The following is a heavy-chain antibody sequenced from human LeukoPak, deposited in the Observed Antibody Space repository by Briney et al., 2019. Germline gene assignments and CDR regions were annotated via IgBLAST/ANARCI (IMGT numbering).Heavy chain of an antibody. V-gene: IGHV4-61*02. CDR3: ARARITMFGVAFFDP. J-gene: IGHJ5*02. CDR1: GGSISSGSYY. CDR2: IYTSGSS. D-gene: IGHD3-3*01. Sequence: SETLSLTCTVSGGSISSGSYYWSWIRQPAGKGLECLGRIYTSGSSNYNPYLKSRVTISEATPRTHFPLNLRALTAADTAVYCCARARITMFGVAFFDPWGQGTLVTVSS.